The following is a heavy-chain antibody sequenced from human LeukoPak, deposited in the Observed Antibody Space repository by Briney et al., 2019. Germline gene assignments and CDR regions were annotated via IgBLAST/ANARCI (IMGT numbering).Heavy chain of an antibody. CDR1: GFTFSSYG. Sequence: GGSLRLSCAASGFTFSSYGMHWVRQAPGKGLEWVAVISYDGSNKYYADSVKGRFTISRDNSKNTLYLQMNSLRAEDTAVYYCAKDQLVFRYFDYWGQGTLVTVSS. CDR2: ISYDGSNK. J-gene: IGHJ4*02. D-gene: IGHD6-6*01. V-gene: IGHV3-30*18. CDR3: AKDQLVFRYFDY.